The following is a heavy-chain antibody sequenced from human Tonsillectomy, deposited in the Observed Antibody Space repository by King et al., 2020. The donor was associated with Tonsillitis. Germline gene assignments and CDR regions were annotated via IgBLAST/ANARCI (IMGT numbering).Heavy chain of an antibody. D-gene: IGHD2-2*01. CDR2: IIPIFGTA. V-gene: IGHV1-69*01. Sequence: QLQLVQSGAEVKKPGSSVKVSCKASGGTFSSYAISWVRQAPGQGLEWMGGIIPIFGTANYAQKFQGRVTITADESTSTAYMELSSLRSEDTAVYYCASRYCSSTSCFYYFDCWGQGTLVTVSS. J-gene: IGHJ4*02. CDR3: ASRYCSSTSCFYYFDC. CDR1: GGTFSSYA.